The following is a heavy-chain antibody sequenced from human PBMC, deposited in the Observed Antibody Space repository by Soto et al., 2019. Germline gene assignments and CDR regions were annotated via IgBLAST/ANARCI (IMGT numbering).Heavy chain of an antibody. CDR2: MNPNSGNT. D-gene: IGHD3-16*01. V-gene: IGHV1-8*01. J-gene: IGHJ4*02. CDR1: GYTFTSYD. CDR3: ARKAKIMITFGGALGY. Sequence: ASVKVSCKASGYTFTSYDINWVRQATGQGLEWMGWMNPNSGNTGYAQKFQGRVTMTRNTSISTAYMELSSLRSEDTAVYYCARKAKIMITFGGALGYWGQGTLVTVSS.